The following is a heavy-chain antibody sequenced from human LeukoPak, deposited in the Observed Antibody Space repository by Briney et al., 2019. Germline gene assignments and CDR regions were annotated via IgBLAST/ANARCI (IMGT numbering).Heavy chain of an antibody. CDR3: ASSEWRGHLDY. CDR2: IYSGGST. J-gene: IGHJ4*02. Sequence: GRSLRLSCAASGFTVSSNYMSWVRQAPGKGLEWVSVIYSGGSTYYADSVKGRFTISRDNSKNTLYLQMNSLRAEDTAVYHCASSEWRGHLDYWGQGTLVTVSS. V-gene: IGHV3-53*01. CDR1: GFTVSSNY. D-gene: IGHD2-8*01.